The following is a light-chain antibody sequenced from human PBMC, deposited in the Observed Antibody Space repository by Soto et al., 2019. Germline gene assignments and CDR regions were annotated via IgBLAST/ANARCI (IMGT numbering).Light chain of an antibody. CDR2: GAS. Sequence: EIVMTQSAATLSVSPGGRATLSCRASQSVDSNLAWYQQKPGQARRLLIYGASTRDTGIPGRFSGSGSGTEFTLTISSLQSEDFALYYCQQYNNWPLTFDGGTKVEIK. CDR3: QQYNNWPLT. V-gene: IGKV3-15*01. J-gene: IGKJ4*01. CDR1: QSVDSN.